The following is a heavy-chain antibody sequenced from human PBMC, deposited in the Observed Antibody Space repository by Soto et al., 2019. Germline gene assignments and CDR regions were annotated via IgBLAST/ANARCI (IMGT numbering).Heavy chain of an antibody. D-gene: IGHD3-16*01. V-gene: IGHV4-31*03. Sequence: QVQLQESGPGLVKPSQTLSLTCTVSGGSISSGGYYWSWIRQHPGKGLEWIGYIYDSGSTYYNPCLKSRVTISVDTSKNQFYLKLSSVTAADTAVYYCARVGGINWFDPWGQGTLVTVSS. J-gene: IGHJ5*02. CDR2: IYDSGST. CDR3: ARVGGINWFDP. CDR1: GGSISSGGYY.